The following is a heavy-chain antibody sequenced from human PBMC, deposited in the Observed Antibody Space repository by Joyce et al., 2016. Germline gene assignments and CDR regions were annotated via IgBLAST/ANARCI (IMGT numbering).Heavy chain of an antibody. J-gene: IGHJ6*03. CDR1: GGSFSGYY. D-gene: IGHD3-3*01. V-gene: IGHV4-34*01. CDR2: INHRGNT. Sequence: QVQLQQWGAGLWKPSETLSLTCGVSGGSFSGYYWTWIRQPPGKGLEWIGEINHRGNTNYSPSLKSRVTILLDTSKNQFSLRVNSVTAADTAVYYCARRITIFSGYYYFYMDVWGKGTTVTVSS. CDR3: ARRITIFSGYYYFYMDV.